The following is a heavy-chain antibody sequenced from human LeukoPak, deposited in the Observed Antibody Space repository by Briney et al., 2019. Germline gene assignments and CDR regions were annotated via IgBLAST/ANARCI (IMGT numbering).Heavy chain of an antibody. CDR1: GGSFSGYY. Sequence: SETLSLTCAVYGGSFSGYYWSWIRQPPGKGLEWIGSIYCSGNTYYNASLKSQVSISIDTSKNQFSLKLSSVTAADTAVYYRSGYYYHYYYYMDVWGKGTTVTVSS. CDR3: SGYYYHYYYYMDV. V-gene: IGHV4-34*03. CDR2: IYCSGNT. D-gene: IGHD3-22*01. J-gene: IGHJ6*03.